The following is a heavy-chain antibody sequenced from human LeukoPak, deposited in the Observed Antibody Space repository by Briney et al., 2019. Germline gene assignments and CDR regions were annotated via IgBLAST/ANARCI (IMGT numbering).Heavy chain of an antibody. CDR3: ARGLLDIVVVVAATPLDAFDI. D-gene: IGHD2-15*01. Sequence: PSETLSLTCTVSGGSISSYYWSWIRQPPGKGLEWIGYIYYSGSTNYNPSLKSRVTISVDTSKNQFSLKLSSVTAADTAVYYCARGLLDIVVVVAATPLDAFDIRGQGTMVTVPS. V-gene: IGHV4-59*08. CDR1: GGSISSYY. CDR2: IYYSGST. J-gene: IGHJ3*02.